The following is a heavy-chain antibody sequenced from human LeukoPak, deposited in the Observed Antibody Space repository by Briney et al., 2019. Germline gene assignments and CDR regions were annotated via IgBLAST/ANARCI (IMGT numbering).Heavy chain of an antibody. D-gene: IGHD1-7*01. CDR3: ATANNWNYALGY. CDR1: QYTFTDYY. Sequence: ASVKVSCKASQYTFTDYYMHWVRQAPGQGLEWMGWINTGNSNTNYGQKFQGRVTMTTDTSTGTAYMELRSLRSDDTAMYYCATANNWNYALGYWGQGTLVTVSS. V-gene: IGHV1-18*04. CDR2: INTGNSNT. J-gene: IGHJ4*02.